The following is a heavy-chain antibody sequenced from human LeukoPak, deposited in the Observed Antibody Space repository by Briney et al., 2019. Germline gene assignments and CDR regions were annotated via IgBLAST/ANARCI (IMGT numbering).Heavy chain of an antibody. Sequence: ASVKVSCKASGYTFTGYYMHWVRQAPGQGPDWMGWINPTSGGTYYAQRFQGRVTMTRDTSISTAYMELTRLRSDDTAVYYCARALTPSSAGTIDYWGQGTLVTVSS. CDR1: GYTFTGYY. J-gene: IGHJ4*02. D-gene: IGHD6-13*01. V-gene: IGHV1-2*02. CDR2: INPTSGGT. CDR3: ARALTPSSAGTIDY.